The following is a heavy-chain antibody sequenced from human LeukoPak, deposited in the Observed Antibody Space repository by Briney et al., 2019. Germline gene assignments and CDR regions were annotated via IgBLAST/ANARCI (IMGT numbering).Heavy chain of an antibody. J-gene: IGHJ4*02. CDR1: GFNFSSYG. D-gene: IGHD6-13*01. CDR2: IRYDGSNK. V-gene: IGHV3-30*02. CDR3: AKDGPGGSSSSWYFDY. Sequence: GRSLRLSCAASGFNFSSYGMHWVRQAPGKGLEWVAFIRYDGSNKYYADSVKGRFTISRDNAKNSLYPQMNSLRAEDTALYYCAKDGPGGSSSSWYFDYWGQGTLVTVSS.